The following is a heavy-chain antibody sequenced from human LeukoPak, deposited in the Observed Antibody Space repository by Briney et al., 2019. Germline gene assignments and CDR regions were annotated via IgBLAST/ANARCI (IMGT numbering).Heavy chain of an antibody. CDR1: GFTFSSYA. CDR2: ISGSGGST. J-gene: IGHJ6*02. D-gene: IGHD2-15*01. CDR3: AKTWPSWSYYYYGMDV. Sequence: PGGSLRLSCAASGFTFSSYAMSWVRQAPGKGLEWVSAISGSGGSTYYADSVKGRFTISRDNSKNTLYLQMNSLRAEDTAVYYCAKTWPSWSYYYYGMDVWGQGTTVTVSS. V-gene: IGHV3-23*01.